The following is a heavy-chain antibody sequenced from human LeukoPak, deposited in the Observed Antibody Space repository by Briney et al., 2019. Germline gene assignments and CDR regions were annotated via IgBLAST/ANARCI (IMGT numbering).Heavy chain of an antibody. V-gene: IGHV4-39*07. CDR3: ARDVGYCSSTSCYSDY. J-gene: IGHJ4*02. D-gene: IGHD2-2*01. Sequence: SETLSLTCTVSGGSISSSSYYWGWIRQPPGKGLEWIGSIYYSGSTYYNPTLKSRVTISVDTSKNQFSLKLSSVTAADTAVYYCARDVGYCSSTSCYSDYWGQGALVTVSS. CDR1: GGSISSSSYY. CDR2: IYYSGST.